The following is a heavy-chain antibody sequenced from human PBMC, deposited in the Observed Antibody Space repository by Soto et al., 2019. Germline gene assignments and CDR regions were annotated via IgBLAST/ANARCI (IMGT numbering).Heavy chain of an antibody. Sequence: QVQLVQSGAEVKKPGASVKVSCKASGYTFTSYDINWVRQATGQGLEWMGWMNPNSGNTGYAQKFQGRVTMTRNTSISTTYMELSSLRSEDTAVYYCARVPYYQMTPNWFDPWGQGTLVTVSS. CDR1: GYTFTSYD. V-gene: IGHV1-8*01. J-gene: IGHJ5*02. D-gene: IGHD2-2*01. CDR2: MNPNSGNT. CDR3: ARVPYYQMTPNWFDP.